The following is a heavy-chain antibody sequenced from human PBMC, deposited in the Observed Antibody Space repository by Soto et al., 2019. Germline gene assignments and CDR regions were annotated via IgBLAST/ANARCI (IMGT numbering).Heavy chain of an antibody. CDR1: GFSFRKYA. CDR3: AREYKSAWYP. J-gene: IGHJ5*02. Sequence: VQLLESGGGLVQPGGSLRLSCVGSGFSFRKYAMNWVRQAPGKGLEWIGYIYYSGSTNYNPSLKSRVSISVDTSKNQFSLKVASATAADTAVYYSAREYKSAWYPWSQGTLVIVSS. D-gene: IGHD6-19*01. V-gene: IGHV4-59*01. CDR2: IYYSGST.